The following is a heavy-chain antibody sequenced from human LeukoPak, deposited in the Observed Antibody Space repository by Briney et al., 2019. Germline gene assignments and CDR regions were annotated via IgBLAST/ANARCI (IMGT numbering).Heavy chain of an antibody. CDR2: ISSSSSSI. Sequence: GGSLRLSCAASGFTFRSYSMSWVRQAPGKGLEWVSYISSSSSSIYYTDSVKGRFTISRDNANNSLYLQMNSLRDEDTAVYYCAMFPDYWGQGTLVTVSS. CDR3: AMFPDY. J-gene: IGHJ4*02. CDR1: GFTFRSYS. V-gene: IGHV3-48*02.